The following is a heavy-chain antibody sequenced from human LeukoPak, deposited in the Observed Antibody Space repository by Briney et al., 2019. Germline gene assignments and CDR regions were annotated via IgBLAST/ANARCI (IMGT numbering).Heavy chain of an antibody. D-gene: IGHD3-9*01. Sequence: ETLSLTCTVSGGSISSYYWSWVRQAPGKGLEWVSTVSSGDGITYYADSVKGRFTISRDNSQHTLYLQVSSLRAEDTAVYFCAKSVFHIMTDYYFALDVWGQGTTVTVSS. J-gene: IGHJ6*02. V-gene: IGHV3-23*01. CDR3: AKSVFHIMTDYYFALDV. CDR1: GGSISSYY. CDR2: VSSGDGIT.